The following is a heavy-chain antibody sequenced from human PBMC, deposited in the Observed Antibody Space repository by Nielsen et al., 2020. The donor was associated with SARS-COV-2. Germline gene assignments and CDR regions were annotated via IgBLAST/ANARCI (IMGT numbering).Heavy chain of an antibody. CDR1: GYTFTSYD. CDR2: MNPNSGNT. Sequence: ASVKVSCKASGYTFTSYDINWVRQATGQGLEWMGWMNPNSGNTGYAQKFQGRVTMTGNTSISTAYMELSSLRSEDTAVYYCARAPSITIFGVVIIPWYFDYWGQGTLVTVSS. J-gene: IGHJ4*02. V-gene: IGHV1-8*01. CDR3: ARAPSITIFGVVIIPWYFDY. D-gene: IGHD3-3*01.